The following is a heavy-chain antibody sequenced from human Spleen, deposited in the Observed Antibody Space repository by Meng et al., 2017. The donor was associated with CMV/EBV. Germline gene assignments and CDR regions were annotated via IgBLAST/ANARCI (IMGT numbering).Heavy chain of an antibody. CDR3: ARGGKASFDS. Sequence: SETLSLTCTVSGGSISRYYWSWIRQPPGKGLEWIGYIYYSGSTNYNPSLKSRVTISVDTSKIQFSLKLTSLTAADTAVYYCARGGKASFDSWGQGTLVTVSS. CDR2: IYYSGST. D-gene: IGHD4-23*01. J-gene: IGHJ4*02. CDR1: GGSISRYY. V-gene: IGHV4-59*01.